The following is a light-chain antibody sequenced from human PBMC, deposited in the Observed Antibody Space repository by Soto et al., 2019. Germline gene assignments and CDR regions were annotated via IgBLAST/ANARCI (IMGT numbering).Light chain of an antibody. CDR1: QSITTF. J-gene: IGKJ4*01. CDR2: DAS. CDR3: QKYSTYPLT. V-gene: IGKV1-5*01. Sequence: GDRVTITCRASQSITTFLAWYQQKPGKAPQILIYDASKLEPGVPSRLSGGGSGTELNLTISRLQPDDFATYYCQKYSTYPLTCGGGTKVDIK.